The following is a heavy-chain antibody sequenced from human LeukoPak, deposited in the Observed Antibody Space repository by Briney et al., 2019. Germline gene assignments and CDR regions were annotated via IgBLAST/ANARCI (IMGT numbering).Heavy chain of an antibody. V-gene: IGHV3-66*01. D-gene: IGHD2-15*01. Sequence: HGGSLSLSRAASGVSACNNYISAVRQAPGEGLEWVSVIYSGGSTFYADSVKGRFTISRDNSKNTLYLQMNSLRAEDTAVYYCASDSYSPEYFQHWGQGTLVTVSS. CDR1: GVSACNNY. J-gene: IGHJ1*01. CDR2: IYSGGST. CDR3: ASDSYSPEYFQH.